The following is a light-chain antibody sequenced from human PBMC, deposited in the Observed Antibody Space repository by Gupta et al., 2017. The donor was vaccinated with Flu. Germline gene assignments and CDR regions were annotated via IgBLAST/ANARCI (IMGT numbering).Light chain of an antibody. Sequence: DGVMTQPPLSLPVTMGQPVSIACRSSQSLVHSEGNHYLDWFQQNPGQSQRRLIYRVSHGAYGVPDSFSGSGSGTDFTLKISRVEAEDVVVYYCRQGARWPWAFGQGTKVEIK. CDR1: QSLVHSEGNHY. CDR3: RQGARWPWA. V-gene: IGKV2-30*02. J-gene: IGKJ1*01. CDR2: RVS.